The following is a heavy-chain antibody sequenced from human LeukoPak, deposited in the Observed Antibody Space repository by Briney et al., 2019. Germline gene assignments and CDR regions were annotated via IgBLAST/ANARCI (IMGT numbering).Heavy chain of an antibody. CDR3: AKVADYGSGTVIAATYMDV. J-gene: IGHJ6*03. CDR2: IRYDGTNK. V-gene: IGHV3-30*02. CDR1: GFTFSSYG. D-gene: IGHD3-10*01. Sequence: TGGSLRLSCVASGFTFSSYGMHWVRQAPGKGLEWVAFIRYDGTNKYYADSVKGRFTISRDNSKNTLYLQMNNLRAEDTAVYYCAKVADYGSGTVIAATYMDVWGKGTTVTISS.